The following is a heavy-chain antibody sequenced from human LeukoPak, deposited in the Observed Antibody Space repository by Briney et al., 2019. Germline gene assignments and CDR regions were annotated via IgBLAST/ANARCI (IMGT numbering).Heavy chain of an antibody. CDR2: LNPNSGGT. Sequence: GESLKVSCKASGYSFTGYYIHWVRQAPGQGLEWMGWLNPNSGGTNYAQKFQGRVTMTRDTSISTAYMELSSLKSDDTAVYYCARDPVGYSSSWYPPNYWGQGTLVTVSS. CDR1: GYSFTGYY. D-gene: IGHD6-13*01. J-gene: IGHJ4*02. CDR3: ARDPVGYSSSWYPPNY. V-gene: IGHV1-2*02.